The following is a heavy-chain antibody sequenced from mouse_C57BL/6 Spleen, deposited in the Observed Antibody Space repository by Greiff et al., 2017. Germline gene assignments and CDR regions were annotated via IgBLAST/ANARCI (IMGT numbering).Heavy chain of an antibody. CDR2: ISSGSSTI. J-gene: IGHJ2*01. CDR3: VRWLPHY. Sequence: EVQGVESGGGLVKPGGSLKLSCAASGFTFCDYGMHWVRQAPEKGLEWVAYISSGSSTIYYADTVKGRFTISRDNAKNTLFLQMTSLRSEDTAMYYCVRWLPHYWGQGTTLTVSS. CDR1: GFTFCDYG. V-gene: IGHV5-17*01. D-gene: IGHD2-3*01.